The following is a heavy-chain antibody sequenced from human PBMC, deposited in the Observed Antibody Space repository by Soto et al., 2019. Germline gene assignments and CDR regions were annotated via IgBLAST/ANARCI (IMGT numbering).Heavy chain of an antibody. CDR1: GFPFSSYA. CDR2: ISGSGGST. Sequence: GGSLSLSCAASGFPFSSYAMSWVRQAPGKGLEWVSAISGSGGSTYYADSVKGRFTISRDNSKNTLYLQMNSLRAEDTAVYYCAKENDYGDYVYWYFDLWGRGTLVTVSS. CDR3: AKENDYGDYVYWYFDL. V-gene: IGHV3-23*01. D-gene: IGHD4-17*01. J-gene: IGHJ2*01.